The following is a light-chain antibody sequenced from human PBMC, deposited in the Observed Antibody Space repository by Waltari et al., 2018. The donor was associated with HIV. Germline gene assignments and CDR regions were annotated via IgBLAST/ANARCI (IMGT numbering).Light chain of an antibody. CDR2: DVS. CDR3: CSYAGSSTLL. J-gene: IGLJ2*01. V-gene: IGLV2-23*01. Sequence: QSALTQPASVSGSPGQSITISCTGPSSDVGGYTYVSWYQQHPGKAPKLVIYDVSERPSGVSNRFSGSKSGNTASLTISGLQAEDEADYNCCSYAGSSTLLFGGGTKVTVL. CDR1: SSDVGGYTY.